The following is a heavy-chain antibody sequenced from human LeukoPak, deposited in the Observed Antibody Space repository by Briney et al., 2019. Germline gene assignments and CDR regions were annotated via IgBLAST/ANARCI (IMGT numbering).Heavy chain of an antibody. J-gene: IGHJ5*02. CDR2: ISSSGSTI. V-gene: IGHV3-48*03. Sequence: GGSLRLSCAASGFTFSSYEMNWVRQAPGKGLEWVSYISSSGSTIYYADSEKGRFTISRDNAKNSLYLQMNSLRAEDTAVYYCAREDVVPAFSWFDPWGQGTLVTVSS. CDR1: GFTFSSYE. CDR3: AREDVVPAFSWFDP. D-gene: IGHD2-2*01.